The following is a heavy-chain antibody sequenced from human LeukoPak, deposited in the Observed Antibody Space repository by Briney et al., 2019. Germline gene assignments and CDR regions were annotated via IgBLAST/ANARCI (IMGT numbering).Heavy chain of an antibody. Sequence: ASVKVSCKASGYTFTSYGISWVRQAPGQGLEWMGWISAYNGSTNYAQKLQGRVTMTTDTSTSTAYMELRSLRSDDTAVYYCARDYTAAAVEYFQHWGQGTLVTVSS. CDR3: ARDYTAAAVEYFQH. D-gene: IGHD6-13*01. V-gene: IGHV1-18*01. J-gene: IGHJ1*01. CDR2: ISAYNGST. CDR1: GYTFTSYG.